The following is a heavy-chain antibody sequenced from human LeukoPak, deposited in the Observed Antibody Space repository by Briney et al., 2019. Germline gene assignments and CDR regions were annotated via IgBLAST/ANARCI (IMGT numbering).Heavy chain of an antibody. J-gene: IGHJ4*02. CDR2: ISAYNGNT. CDR3: ARDIDPTPETKVTPSY. Sequence: ASVKVSCKASGYTFTSYGISWVRQAPGQGLEWMGWISAYNGNTNYAQKLQGRVTMTTDTSTSTAYMELRSLRSDDTAVYYCARDIDPTPETKVTPSYWGQGTLVTVSS. D-gene: IGHD4-17*01. V-gene: IGHV1-18*01. CDR1: GYTFTSYG.